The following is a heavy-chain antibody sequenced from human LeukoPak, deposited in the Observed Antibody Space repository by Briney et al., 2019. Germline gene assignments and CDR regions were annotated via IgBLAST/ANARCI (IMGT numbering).Heavy chain of an antibody. CDR1: GYTFTRFG. V-gene: IGHV7-4-1*02. Sequence: GASVKVSCKTSGYTFTRFGLTWVRQVPGQGLEWMGWINTDAGNPVYAQDFTGRFVFYLDTSVNTAYLQISSLKADDTAIYFCARRGYSDSWYYDHWGQGTLVTVSS. CDR2: INTDAGNP. J-gene: IGHJ4*02. CDR3: ARRGYSDSWYYDH. D-gene: IGHD6-13*01.